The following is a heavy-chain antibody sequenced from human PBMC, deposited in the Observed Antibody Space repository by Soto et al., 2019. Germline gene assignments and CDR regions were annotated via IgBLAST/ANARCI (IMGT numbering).Heavy chain of an antibody. Sequence: QVQLVESGGGLVKPGGSLRLSCAASGFTFSDYYMSWIRQAPGKGLEWVAYISSSSSYTNYADSVKGRFTISRDNAKNARYLQMSSLRDEDTAVYHCARTIAAAGGRRYFDLWGRGNLVTVSS. CDR3: ARTIAAAGGRRYFDL. CDR1: GFTFSDYY. CDR2: ISSSSSYT. J-gene: IGHJ2*01. D-gene: IGHD6-13*01. V-gene: IGHV3-11*05.